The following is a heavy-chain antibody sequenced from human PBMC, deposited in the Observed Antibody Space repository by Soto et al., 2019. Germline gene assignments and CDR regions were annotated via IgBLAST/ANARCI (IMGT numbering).Heavy chain of an antibody. Sequence: ASVKVSCKASGYTSTGYYMHWVRQAPGQGLEWMGWINPNSGGTNYAQKFQGWVTMTRDTSISTAYMELSRLRSDDTAVYYCARDHYCSGGSCSLCYFDYWGQGTLVTVPQ. CDR2: INPNSGGT. V-gene: IGHV1-2*04. CDR3: ARDHYCSGGSCSLCYFDY. J-gene: IGHJ4*02. CDR1: GYTSTGYY. D-gene: IGHD2-15*01.